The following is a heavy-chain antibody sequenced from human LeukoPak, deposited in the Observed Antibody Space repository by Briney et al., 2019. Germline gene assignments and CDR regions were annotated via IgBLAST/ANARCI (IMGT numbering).Heavy chain of an antibody. J-gene: IGHJ5*02. V-gene: IGHV1-2*02. D-gene: IGHD2-2*01. CDR2: INPNSGGT. CDR3: ARDLKGVVVVPPTISTWFDP. Sequence: GASVKVSCKASGYTFTGYYMHWVRQAPGQGLEWMGWINPNSGGTNYAQKFQGRVTMTRDTSISTAYMELSRLRSDDTAVYYCARDLKGVVVVPPTISTWFDPWGQGTLVTVSS. CDR1: GYTFTGYY.